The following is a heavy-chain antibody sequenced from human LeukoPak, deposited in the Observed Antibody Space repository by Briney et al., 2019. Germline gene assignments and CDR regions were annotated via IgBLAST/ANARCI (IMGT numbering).Heavy chain of an antibody. D-gene: IGHD2-21*02. CDR3: AREDGDQDAFDI. CDR2: IYCSGST. CDR1: GGSISSYY. Sequence: PSETLSLTCTVSGGSISSYYWSWIRQPPGKGLEWIGYIYCSGSTNYNPSLKSRVTISVDTSKNQFSLKLSSVTAADTAVYYCAREDGDQDAFDIWGQGTMVTVSS. J-gene: IGHJ3*02. V-gene: IGHV4-59*01.